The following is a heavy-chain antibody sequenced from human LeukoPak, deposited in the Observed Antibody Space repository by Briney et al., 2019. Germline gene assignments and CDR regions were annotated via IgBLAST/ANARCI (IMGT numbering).Heavy chain of an antibody. CDR1: GGSISSSSYY. CDR3: ARDDDSSGHFDY. V-gene: IGHV4-39*02. J-gene: IGHJ4*02. Sequence: SETLSLTCTVSGGSISSSSYYWGWIRQPPGKGLEWIGSIYYSGSTYYNPSLKSRVTISVDTSKNQFSLKLSSVTAADTAVYYCARDDDSSGHFDYWGQGTLVTVSS. D-gene: IGHD3-22*01. CDR2: IYYSGST.